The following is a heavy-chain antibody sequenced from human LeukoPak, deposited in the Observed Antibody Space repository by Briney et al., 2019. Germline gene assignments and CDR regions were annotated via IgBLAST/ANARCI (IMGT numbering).Heavy chain of an antibody. CDR2: INPNSGGT. CDR1: GYTFTGYY. J-gene: IGHJ6*02. V-gene: IGHV1-2*06. CDR3: ARGGETPWAPLLYYYYGMDV. D-gene: IGHD1-26*01. Sequence: ASVKVSCKASGYTFTGYYMHWVRQAPGQGLEWMGRINPNSGGTNYAQKFQGRVTMTRDASISTAYMELSRLRSDDTAVYYCARGGETPWAPLLYYYYGMDVWGQGTTVTVSS.